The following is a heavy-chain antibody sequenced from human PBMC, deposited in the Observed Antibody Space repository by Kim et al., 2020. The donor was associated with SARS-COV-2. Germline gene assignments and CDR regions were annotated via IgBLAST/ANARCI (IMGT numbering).Heavy chain of an antibody. CDR1: GFTFSSYE. Sequence: GGSLRLSCAASGFTFSSYEMNWVRQAPGKGLEWVSYISSRGSTIYYADSVKGRFTISRNNAKNSLYLQMNSLSAEDTAVYYCARGGCSGGSCYSPSPFDYWGQGTLVTVSS. CDR3: ARGGCSGGSCYSPSPFDY. J-gene: IGHJ4*02. CDR2: ISSRGSTI. V-gene: IGHV3-48*03. D-gene: IGHD2-15*01.